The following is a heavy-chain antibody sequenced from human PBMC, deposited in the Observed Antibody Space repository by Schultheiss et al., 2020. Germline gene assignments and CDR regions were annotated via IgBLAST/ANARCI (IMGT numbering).Heavy chain of an antibody. CDR1: GFTFSSYG. D-gene: IGHD3-3*01. CDR2: IWYDGSNK. V-gene: IGHV3-33*01. Sequence: GESLKISCAASGFTFSSYGMHWVRQAPGKGLEWVAVIWYDGSNKYYADSVKGRFTISRDNSKNTLYLQMNSLRAEDTAVYYCARDLYDFWSGYYFAPVYFDYWGQGTLVTVSS. CDR3: ARDLYDFWSGYYFAPVYFDY. J-gene: IGHJ4*02.